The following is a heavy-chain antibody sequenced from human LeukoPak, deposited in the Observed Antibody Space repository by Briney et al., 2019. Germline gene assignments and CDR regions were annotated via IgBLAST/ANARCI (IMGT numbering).Heavy chain of an antibody. J-gene: IGHJ4*02. D-gene: IGHD3-10*01. CDR3: ARDFGWYFDY. CDR2: ISGSGGST. V-gene: IGHV3-23*01. CDR1: GFTFSSYA. Sequence: QPGGSLRLSCAASGFTFSSYAMSWVRQAPGKGLEWVSAISGSGGSTYYADSVKGRFTISRDNAKNSLYLQMNSLRAEDTAVYYCARDFGWYFDYWGQGTLVTVSS.